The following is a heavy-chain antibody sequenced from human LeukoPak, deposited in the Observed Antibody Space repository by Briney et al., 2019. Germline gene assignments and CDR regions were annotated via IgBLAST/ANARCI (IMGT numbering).Heavy chain of an antibody. Sequence: GGSLRLSCAASGFTFNTYAMSWVRQAPGKGLEWVSAISGSGRSTFYADSVKGRFTISRDNSKNTLYLQMNSLRAEDTAVYYCAKDRGSYFDYWGQGTLVTVSS. D-gene: IGHD1-26*01. J-gene: IGHJ4*02. CDR1: GFTFNTYA. V-gene: IGHV3-23*01. CDR2: ISGSGRST. CDR3: AKDRGSYFDY.